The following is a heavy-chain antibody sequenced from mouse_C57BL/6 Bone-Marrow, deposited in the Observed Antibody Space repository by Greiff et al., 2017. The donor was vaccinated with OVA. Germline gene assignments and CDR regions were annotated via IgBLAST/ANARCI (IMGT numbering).Heavy chain of an antibody. CDR1: GYTFTSYW. CDR3: ARGPPCYGSLSDY. J-gene: IGHJ2*01. V-gene: IGHV1-55*01. D-gene: IGHD1-1*01. Sequence: QVQLQQPGAELVKPGASVKMSCKASGYTFTSYWITWVKQRPGQGLEWIGDIYPGSGSTNYNEKFKGKATLTVDTSSSTAYMQLSSLTSEDSAVYYCARGPPCYGSLSDYWGQGTTLTVSS. CDR2: IYPGSGST.